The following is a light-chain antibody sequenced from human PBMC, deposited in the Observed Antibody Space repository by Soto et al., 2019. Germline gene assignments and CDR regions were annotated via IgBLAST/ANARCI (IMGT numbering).Light chain of an antibody. Sequence: DIQMTQSPSSLSASIGDRVTISCRASQDISSSLNWYQHKSGKAPKLLIYAASGLHSGVPSRFSGSGSGTDFTLTISSLEPEDFAVYYCQQRSNWPRTFGQGTKVDIK. CDR3: QQRSNWPRT. V-gene: IGKV1-39*01. CDR1: QDISSS. CDR2: AAS. J-gene: IGKJ1*01.